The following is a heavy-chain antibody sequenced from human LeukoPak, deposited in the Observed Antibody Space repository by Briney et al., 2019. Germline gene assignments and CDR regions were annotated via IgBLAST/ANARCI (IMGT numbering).Heavy chain of an antibody. J-gene: IGHJ4*02. Sequence: GESLRLSCAASGFPFSSYAMSWVRQAPGKGLEWVSTISNSDDSTYYADSVKGRFTISRDNSKNTLYLQMNSLRAEDTAVYYCAKASVVLKADFDYWGQGTLVAVSS. D-gene: IGHD3-16*01. CDR3: AKASVVLKADFDY. CDR1: GFPFSSYA. V-gene: IGHV3-23*01. CDR2: ISNSDDST.